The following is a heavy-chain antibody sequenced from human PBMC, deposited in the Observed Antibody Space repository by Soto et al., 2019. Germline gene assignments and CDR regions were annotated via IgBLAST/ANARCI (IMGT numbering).Heavy chain of an antibody. CDR3: ARVRQGCSANNCYFAP. J-gene: IGHJ5*01. CDR2: VHISGHS. D-gene: IGHD1-1*01. Sequence: QVHLQESGPGLVAPSGTLSLTCTLSGGSVRAPDWWNWVRQSPDKGLEWIAEVHISGHSNYNPSLRSRVSVSIDSSKNQFYLILTSVTAADTAIYYCARVRQGCSANNCYFAPWGQGTQVTISA. CDR1: GGSVRAPDW. V-gene: IGHV4-4*02.